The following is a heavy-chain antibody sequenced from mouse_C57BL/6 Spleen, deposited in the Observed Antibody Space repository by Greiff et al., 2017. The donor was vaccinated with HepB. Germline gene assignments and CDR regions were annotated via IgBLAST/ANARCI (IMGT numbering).Heavy chain of an antibody. D-gene: IGHD2-10*01. V-gene: IGHV1-7*01. Sequence: QVQLQQSGAELAKPGASVKLSCKASGYTFTSYWMHWVKQRPGQGLEWIGYINPSSGYTKYNQKFKVKATLTADKSSSTAYMQLSSLTYEDSAVYYCARAYPSFDYWGQGTTLTVSS. CDR3: ARAYPSFDY. CDR2: INPSSGYT. CDR1: GYTFTSYW. J-gene: IGHJ2*01.